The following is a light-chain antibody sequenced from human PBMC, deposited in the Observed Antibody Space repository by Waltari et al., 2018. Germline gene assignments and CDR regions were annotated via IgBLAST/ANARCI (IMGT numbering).Light chain of an antibody. J-gene: IGLJ2*01. CDR3: AAWDDSLSGRV. Sequence: QSVVTQPPSVSGTPGQGVTVSCSGSSSNIGRNGVSWYQQVPGTAPKLLIQTNDQRPSGVPDRFSGSKSGTSASLAISGLQSEDEAHYYCAAWDDSLSGRVFGGGTKVTVL. CDR1: SSNIGRNG. CDR2: TND. V-gene: IGLV1-44*01.